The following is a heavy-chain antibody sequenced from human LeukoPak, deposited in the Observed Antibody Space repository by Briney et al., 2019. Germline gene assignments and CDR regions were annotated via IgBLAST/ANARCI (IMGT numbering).Heavy chain of an antibody. CDR1: GFTLSTYW. CDR3: AIVPTNSYGFGH. D-gene: IGHD5-18*01. V-gene: IGHV3-74*01. Sequence: PGGSLRVSCAASGFTLSTYWMHWVRQAPGKGLVWVAYINSEGCITRQADSAKGRGTISRDNVKKTMFPQVNSLRAENTGMYLFAIVPTNSYGFGHWGQGAPVTVSS. CDR2: INSEGCIT. J-gene: IGHJ5*02.